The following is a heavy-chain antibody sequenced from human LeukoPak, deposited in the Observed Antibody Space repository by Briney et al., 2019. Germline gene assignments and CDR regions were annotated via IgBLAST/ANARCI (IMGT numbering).Heavy chain of an antibody. CDR3: ARVVGQLLWMDAFDI. D-gene: IGHD2-2*01. V-gene: IGHV1-69*13. J-gene: IGHJ3*02. CDR1: GGTFSSYA. Sequence: SVKVSCKASGGTFSSYAISWVRQAPGQGLEWMGGIIPIFGTANYAQKFQGRVTITADDSTSTAYMELSSLRSEDTAVYYCARVVGQLLWMDAFDIWGQGTMVTVSS. CDR2: IIPIFGTA.